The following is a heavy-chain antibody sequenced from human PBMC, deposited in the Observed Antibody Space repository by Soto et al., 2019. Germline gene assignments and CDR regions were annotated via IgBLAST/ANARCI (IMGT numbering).Heavy chain of an antibody. CDR2: TNYNDNT. D-gene: IGHD7-27*01. Sequence: QVQLQESGPGLVKPSETLSLTSTSAGGPISNHSWTWIRQPPGKGQEWIGYTNYNDNTTYNPSPKDRVTISVDTSKNHISLKLSSVTAADTAVYYCTRANWYSEYWGQGTLVTVSS. CDR3: TRANWYSEY. J-gene: IGHJ4*02. V-gene: IGHV4-59*11. CDR1: GGPISNHS.